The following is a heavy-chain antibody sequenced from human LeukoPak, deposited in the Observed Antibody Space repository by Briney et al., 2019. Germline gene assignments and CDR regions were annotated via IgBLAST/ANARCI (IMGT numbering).Heavy chain of an antibody. CDR1: GFTFSRYW. CDR2: IKQDGSEK. D-gene: IGHD1-1*01. Sequence: GGSLRLSCAASGFTFSRYWMSWVRQAPGKGLEWVANIKQDGSEKYYVDSVKGRFTISRDNAKNSLYLQMNSLRAEDTAVYYCASYNWNDHYYYYMDVWGKGTTVTVSS. V-gene: IGHV3-7*01. CDR3: ASYNWNDHYYYYMDV. J-gene: IGHJ6*03.